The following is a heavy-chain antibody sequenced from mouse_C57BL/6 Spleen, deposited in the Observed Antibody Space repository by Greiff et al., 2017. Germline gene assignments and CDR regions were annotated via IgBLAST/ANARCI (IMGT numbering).Heavy chain of an antibody. D-gene: IGHD1-1*01. CDR2: INPNNGGT. Sequence: VQLKESGPELVKPGASVKMSCKASGYTFTDYNMHWVKQSHGKSLEWIGYINPNNGGTSYNQKFKGKATLTVNKSSSTAYMELRSLTSEDSAVYYCARDHYYGSSYYFDYWGQGTTLTVSS. CDR1: GYTFTDYN. J-gene: IGHJ2*01. CDR3: ARDHYYGSSYYFDY. V-gene: IGHV1-22*01.